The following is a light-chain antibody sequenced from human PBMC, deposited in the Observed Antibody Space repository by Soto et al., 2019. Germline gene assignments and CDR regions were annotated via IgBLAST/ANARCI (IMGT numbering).Light chain of an antibody. CDR2: DVS. CDR3: LSYTPTNTYV. Sequence: QSALTQPESVSGSPGQSITISCTGTSSDVGGYNSVSWYQHRPGKAPTLLIYDVSSRSSGVSSRFSGSKSDNTASLTISGLQAEDEAEYYCLSYTPTNTYVFGSGTKVTVL. V-gene: IGLV2-14*03. J-gene: IGLJ1*01. CDR1: SSDVGGYNS.